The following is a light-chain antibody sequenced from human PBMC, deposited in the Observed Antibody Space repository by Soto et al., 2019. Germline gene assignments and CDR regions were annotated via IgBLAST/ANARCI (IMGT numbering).Light chain of an antibody. CDR3: QQYLRPWT. CDR1: QSVLYSSNNKNY. J-gene: IGKJ1*01. V-gene: IGKV4-1*01. Sequence: DIVMTQSPDSLAVSLGERATINCKSSQSVLYSSNNKNYLAWYQQKPGQPPKLLIYWASTRESGVPDRFSGSGSGTDFTLTNSSLQAEDVAVYYCQQYLRPWTFGQGTKVEIK. CDR2: WAS.